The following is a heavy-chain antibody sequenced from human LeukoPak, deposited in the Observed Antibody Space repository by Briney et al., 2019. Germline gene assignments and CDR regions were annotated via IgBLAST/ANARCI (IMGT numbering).Heavy chain of an antibody. J-gene: IGHJ4*02. V-gene: IGHV4-59*01. CDR1: GGPINSFY. Sequence: SETLSLTRTVSGGPINSFYWNWIRQPPGKGLEWIGYIYSSGSTKYNPSLKSRVTISADTSKNQFSLNLNSVTAADTAVYYCARGISAVSGENFEYWGQGTLVTVSS. CDR2: IYSSGST. D-gene: IGHD6-19*01. CDR3: ARGISAVSGENFEY.